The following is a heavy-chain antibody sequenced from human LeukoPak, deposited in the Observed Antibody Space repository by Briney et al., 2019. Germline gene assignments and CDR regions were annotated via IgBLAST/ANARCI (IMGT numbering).Heavy chain of an antibody. CDR2: ISSSSSYI. Sequence: GGSLRLSCAASGFTFSSYSMNWVRQAPGKGLEWVSSISSSSSYIYYADSVKGRFTISRDNAKNSLYLQMNSLRAEDTAVYYCARGLAARPGWFDPWGQGTLVTVSS. D-gene: IGHD6-6*01. V-gene: IGHV3-21*01. CDR3: ARGLAARPGWFDP. J-gene: IGHJ5*02. CDR1: GFTFSSYS.